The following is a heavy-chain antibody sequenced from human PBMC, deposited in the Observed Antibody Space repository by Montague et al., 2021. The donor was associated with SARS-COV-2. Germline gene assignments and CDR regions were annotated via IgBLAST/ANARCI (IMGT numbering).Heavy chain of an antibody. CDR2: VHYTGTT. CDR1: GGSITVSRYD. CDR3: AIHRANAGSFDI. Sequence: SETLSLTCTVSGGSITVSRYDWGWIRQPPGKGLEWIGSVHYTGTTSYNAFLKSRLTISVDTSENQFSLKMTSVTASDTAGYYCAIHRANAGSFDIWGQGTMVTVSA. J-gene: IGHJ3*02. D-gene: IGHD1-1*01. V-gene: IGHV4-39*01.